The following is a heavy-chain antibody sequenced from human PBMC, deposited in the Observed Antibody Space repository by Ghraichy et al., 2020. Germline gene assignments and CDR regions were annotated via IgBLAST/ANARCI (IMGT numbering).Heavy chain of an antibody. J-gene: IGHJ5*02. D-gene: IGHD3-3*01. CDR1: GGSFSGYY. CDR3: ARGVIWRNDFWSGVGPRNWFDP. CDR2: INHSGST. V-gene: IGHV4-34*01. Sequence: SDTLSLTCAVYGGSFSGYYWSWIRQPPGKGLEWIGEINHSGSTNYNPSLKSRVTISVDTSKNQFSLKLSSVTAADTAVYYCARGVIWRNDFWSGVGPRNWFDPWGQGTLVTVSS.